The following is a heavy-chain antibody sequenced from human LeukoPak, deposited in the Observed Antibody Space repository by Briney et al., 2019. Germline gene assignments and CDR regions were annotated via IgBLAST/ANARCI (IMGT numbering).Heavy chain of an antibody. CDR2: IYSGGST. D-gene: IGHD5-24*01. Sequence: GGSLRLSCAASGFTVSSNYMSWVRQAPGKGLEWVSVIYSGGSTYYADSVKGRFTISRDNSKNTLYLQMNSLRAEDTAVYYCARDKRWQQLGFDYWGQGTLVTVSS. J-gene: IGHJ4*02. CDR1: GFTVSSNY. CDR3: ARDKRWQQLGFDY. V-gene: IGHV3-66*02.